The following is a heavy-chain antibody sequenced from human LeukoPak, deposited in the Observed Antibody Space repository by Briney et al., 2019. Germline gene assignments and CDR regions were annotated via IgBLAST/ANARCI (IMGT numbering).Heavy chain of an antibody. V-gene: IGHV4-59*01. CDR1: GGSISSYY. Sequence: SETLSLTCTVSGGSISSYYWSWIRQPPGKGLEWIGYIYYSGSTNYNPSLKSRLTISVDTSKNQFSLKLSSVTAADTAVYYCARAQFTIFGVVTEFDYWGQGTLVTVSS. CDR3: ARAQFTIFGVVTEFDY. CDR2: IYYSGST. D-gene: IGHD3-3*01. J-gene: IGHJ4*02.